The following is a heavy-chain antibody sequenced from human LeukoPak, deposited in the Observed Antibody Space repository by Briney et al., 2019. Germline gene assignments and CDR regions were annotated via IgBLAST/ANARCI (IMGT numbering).Heavy chain of an antibody. Sequence: GGSLRLSCSASGFTFISYAIHWVRQAPGKGLEYVSGISNNGGSKYYADSVKGRFNISRDNSTNTLYLQMNSLRAEDTAVYYCARDVYNWNPYGMDVWGQGTTVTVSS. J-gene: IGHJ6*02. CDR2: ISNNGGSK. D-gene: IGHD1-20*01. CDR1: GFTFISYA. CDR3: ARDVYNWNPYGMDV. V-gene: IGHV3-64*04.